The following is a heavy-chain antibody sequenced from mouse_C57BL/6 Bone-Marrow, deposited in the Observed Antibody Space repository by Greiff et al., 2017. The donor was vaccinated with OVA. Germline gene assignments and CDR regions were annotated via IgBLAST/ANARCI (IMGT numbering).Heavy chain of an antibody. V-gene: IGHV1-52*01. J-gene: IGHJ3*01. D-gene: IGHD1-1*01. CDR1: GYTFTSYW. CDR3: ASYYYGSSSWFAY. CDR2: IDPSDSET. Sequence: QVQLQQPGAELVRPGSSVKLSCKASGYTFTSYWMHWVKQRPIQGLEWIGNIDPSDSETHYNQKFKDKATLTVDKSSSTAYMQLSSLTSEDSAVYYCASYYYGSSSWFAYWGQGTLVTVSA.